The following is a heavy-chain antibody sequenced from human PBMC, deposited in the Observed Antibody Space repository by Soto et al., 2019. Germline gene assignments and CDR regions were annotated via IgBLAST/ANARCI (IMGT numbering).Heavy chain of an antibody. J-gene: IGHJ4*02. CDR2: ISGSGGST. Sequence: GGSLRLSCAASGFTFSSYAMSWVRQAPGKGLEWVSAISGSGGSTYYADSVKGRFTISRDNSKNTLYLQMNSLRVEDTALYYCAKVRYRSWYFDNWGQGTLVTVSS. D-gene: IGHD6-13*01. CDR3: AKVRYRSWYFDN. CDR1: GFTFSSYA. V-gene: IGHV3-23*01.